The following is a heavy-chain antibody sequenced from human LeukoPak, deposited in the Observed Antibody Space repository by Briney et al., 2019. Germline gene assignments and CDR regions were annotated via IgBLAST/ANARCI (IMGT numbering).Heavy chain of an antibody. V-gene: IGHV4-30-2*01. CDR1: GGSISSGGYS. CDR2: IYHSGST. Sequence: SSETLSLTCAVSGGSISSGGYSRSWIRQPPGKGLEWIGYIYHSGSTYYNPSLKSRVTISVDRSKNQFSLKLSSVTAADTAVYYCARAPALRCSGGSCEQYYFDYWGQGTLVAVSS. CDR3: ARAPALRCSGGSCEQYYFDY. J-gene: IGHJ4*02. D-gene: IGHD2-15*01.